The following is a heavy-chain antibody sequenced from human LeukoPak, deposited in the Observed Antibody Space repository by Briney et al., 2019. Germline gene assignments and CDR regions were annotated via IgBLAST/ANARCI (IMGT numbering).Heavy chain of an antibody. J-gene: IGHJ4*02. CDR1: GFTFSTYG. V-gene: IGHV3-30*18. D-gene: IGHD7-27*01. Sequence: GGSLRLSCAASGFTFSTYGMHWVRQAPGKGLEWVAVISYDGNKYYADAVKGRFTISRDDSKNTLYLQMNSLRAEDTAVYYCVKGLQGSISGLLGYWGQGALVTVSS. CDR3: VKGLQGSISGLLGY. CDR2: ISYDGNK.